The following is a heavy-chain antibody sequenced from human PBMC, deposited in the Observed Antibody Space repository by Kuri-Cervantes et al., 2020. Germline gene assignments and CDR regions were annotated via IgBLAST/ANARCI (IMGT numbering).Heavy chain of an antibody. V-gene: IGHV3-30-3*01. CDR2: ISYDGSNK. CDR1: GFTFSSYA. D-gene: IGHD2-15*01. Sequence: LSLTCAASGFTFSSYAMHWVRQAPGKGLEWVAIISYDGSNKYYADSVKGRFTISRDDSKNIAYLQINSLKTEDTAVYYCTRDEWWYEYWGRGTLVTVSS. J-gene: IGHJ1*01. CDR3: TRDEWWYEY.